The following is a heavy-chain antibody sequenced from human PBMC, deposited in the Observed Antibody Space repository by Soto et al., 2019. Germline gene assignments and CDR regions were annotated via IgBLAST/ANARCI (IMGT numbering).Heavy chain of an antibody. D-gene: IGHD6-19*01. Sequence: GASVKVSCKASGYTFTGYYMRWVRQAPGQGLEWMGWINPNSGGTNYAQKFQGRVTMTRDTSISTAYMELSRLRSDDTAVYYCARDPLHSSGWPKNYYYYGMDVWGQGTTVTVSS. V-gene: IGHV1-2*02. CDR2: INPNSGGT. CDR1: GYTFTGYY. J-gene: IGHJ6*02. CDR3: ARDPLHSSGWPKNYYYYGMDV.